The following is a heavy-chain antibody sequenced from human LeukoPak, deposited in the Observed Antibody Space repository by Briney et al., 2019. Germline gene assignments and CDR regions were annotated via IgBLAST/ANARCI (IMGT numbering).Heavy chain of an antibody. CDR3: ARVNINNWHSCDY. V-gene: IGHV4-4*02. CDR1: GGSISSNNW. CDR2: LYHSGSP. Sequence: SEALSLTCAVSGGSISSNNWWGWVRQPPGKGLEWIGELYHSGSPNYNPSLKSRVAISVDKSRNHFSLNLSSVTAADTAVYYCARVNINNWHSCDYWGQGTLVTVSS. J-gene: IGHJ4*02. D-gene: IGHD1-1*01.